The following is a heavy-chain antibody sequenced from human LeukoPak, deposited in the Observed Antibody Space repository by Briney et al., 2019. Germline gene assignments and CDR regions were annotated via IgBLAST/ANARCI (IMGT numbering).Heavy chain of an antibody. CDR2: ISSGSSTI. CDR1: GFTFSSYS. V-gene: IGHV3-48*01. D-gene: IGHD3-22*01. CDR3: ARADSSGYYHPIN. Sequence: GGSLRLSCAASGFTFSSYSMNWVRQAPGKGLEWVSYISSGSSTIYYADSVKGRFTISRDNAKNSLYLQMNSLRAEDTAVYYCARADSSGYYHPINWGQGTLVTVSS. J-gene: IGHJ4*02.